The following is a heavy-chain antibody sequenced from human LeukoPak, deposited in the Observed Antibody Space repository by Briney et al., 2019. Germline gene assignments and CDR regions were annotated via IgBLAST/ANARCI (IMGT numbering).Heavy chain of an antibody. J-gene: IGHJ4*02. CDR3: ARDRSGWEPRDY. CDR1: GGSFSGYY. CDR2: INHSGST. D-gene: IGHD1-26*01. Sequence: PSETLSLTCAVYGGSFSGYYWSWIRQPPGKGLEWIGEINHSGSTNYNPSLKSRVTISVDTSKNQFSLKLSSVTAADTAVYYCARDRSGWEPRDYWGQGTLVTVSS. V-gene: IGHV4-34*01.